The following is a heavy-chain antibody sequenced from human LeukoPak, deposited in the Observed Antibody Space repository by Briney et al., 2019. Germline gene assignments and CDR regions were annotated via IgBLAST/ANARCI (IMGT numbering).Heavy chain of an antibody. V-gene: IGHV1-2*02. CDR1: GYTFTGYY. CDR3: AVLGNGDYVDWGVDY. J-gene: IGHJ4*02. CDR2: INPNSGGT. D-gene: IGHD4-17*01. Sequence: ASVKVSCKASGYTFTGYYMHWVRQAPGQGLEWMGWINPNSGGTNYAQKFQGRVTMTRDTSISTAYMELSRLRSDDTAVYHCAVLGNGDYVDWGVDYWGQGTLVTISS.